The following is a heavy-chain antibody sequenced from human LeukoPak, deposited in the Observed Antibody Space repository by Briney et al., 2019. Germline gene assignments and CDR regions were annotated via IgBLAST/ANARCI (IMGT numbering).Heavy chain of an antibody. CDR3: VRPDNRGKYFDC. V-gene: IGHV5-51*01. CDR1: GYNFDSYW. CDR2: IYPGDSDT. D-gene: IGHD3-10*01. J-gene: IGHJ4*02. Sequence: GESLQISCQGSGYNFDSYWIGWVRQMPGKALEWMGIIYPGDSDTRYRPSFQGQVTMSADKAISTAYLQWSGLQASDTAMYYCVRPDNRGKYFDCWGQGTLVTVSS.